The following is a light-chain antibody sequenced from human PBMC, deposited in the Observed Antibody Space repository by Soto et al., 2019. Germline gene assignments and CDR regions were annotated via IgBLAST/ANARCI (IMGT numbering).Light chain of an antibody. CDR2: GAS. CDR3: QQYGSSPLT. V-gene: IGKV3-20*01. Sequence: EIVLTQSPGTLSLSPGERATLSCRASRSVSSRYLAWYQQKPGQAPRLLIYGASSRATDIPDRFSGSGSGTDFTLTISRLEPEDFAVYYCQQYGSSPLTFGGGTKVEIK. J-gene: IGKJ4*01. CDR1: RSVSSRY.